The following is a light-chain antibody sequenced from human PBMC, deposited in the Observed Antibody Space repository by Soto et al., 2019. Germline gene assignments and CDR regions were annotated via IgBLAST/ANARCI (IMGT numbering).Light chain of an antibody. V-gene: IGKV3-15*01. CDR2: GAS. CDR1: QSVSSD. CDR3: QQYNNWPRT. Sequence: EIAMTQSPATLSVSPGERATLSCRARQSVSSDLAWYHQKPGQAPRLLIYGASTRATGIPARFSGSGSGTEFTLTINSLQSEDFAVYYCQQYNNWPRTFGQGTKVEIK. J-gene: IGKJ1*01.